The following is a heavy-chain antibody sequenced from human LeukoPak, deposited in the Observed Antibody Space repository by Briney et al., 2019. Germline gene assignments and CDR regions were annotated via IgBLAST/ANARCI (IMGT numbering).Heavy chain of an antibody. CDR1: GFTFSSYA. CDR3: VKGTDSRYYDILTGYPFDY. CDR2: ISSNGGST. J-gene: IGHJ4*02. Sequence: GGSLRLSCSASGFTFSSYAMHWVRQAPGKGLEYVSAISSNGGSTYYADSVKGRFTISRDNSKNTLYLQMSSLRAEDTAVYCCVKGTDSRYYDILTGYPFDYWGQGTLVTVSS. D-gene: IGHD3-9*01. V-gene: IGHV3-64D*06.